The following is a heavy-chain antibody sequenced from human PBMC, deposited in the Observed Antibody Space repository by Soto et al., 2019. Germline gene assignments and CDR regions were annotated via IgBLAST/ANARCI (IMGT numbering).Heavy chain of an antibody. V-gene: IGHV3-48*04. CDR2: ISSSGSTI. D-gene: IGHD4-17*01. CDR3: ARNCGEVWFDP. Sequence: GGSLRLSCAASGFTFSSYSMNWVRQAPGKGLEWVSYISSSGSTIYYADSVKGRFTISRDNAKNSLYLQMNSLRAEDTAVYYCARNCGEVWFDPWGPGPLGTGSS. CDR1: GFTFSSYS. J-gene: IGHJ5*02.